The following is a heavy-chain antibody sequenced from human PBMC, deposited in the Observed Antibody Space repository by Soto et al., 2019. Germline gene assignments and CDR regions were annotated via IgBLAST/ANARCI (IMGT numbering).Heavy chain of an antibody. CDR3: ARGLATLPVFAFDI. CDR1: GFSLSTSGVG. Sequence: QGTLKESGPTLVKPTQPLTLTCSFSGFSLSTSGVGVGWIRQSPGKALEWLELIYWSGDEHYRPSLKSRLSIIKDTSKNHVVLIMTDMDPVDTATYYCARGLATLPVFAFDIWGQGTMVTVSS. V-gene: IGHV2-5*01. D-gene: IGHD6-6*01. J-gene: IGHJ3*02. CDR2: IYWSGDE.